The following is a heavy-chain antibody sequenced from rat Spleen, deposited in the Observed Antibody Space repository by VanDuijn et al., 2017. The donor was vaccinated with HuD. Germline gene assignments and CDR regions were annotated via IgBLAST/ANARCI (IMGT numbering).Heavy chain of an antibody. J-gene: IGHJ2*01. D-gene: IGHD1-1*01. CDR2: IIYDGSKI. V-gene: IGHV5-17*01. Sequence: EVQLVESGGGLVQPGRSLKLSCAASGFTFRDYAMAWVRQAPKKGLEWVATIIYDGSKIYYRDSVKGRFTISRDNTKSTLYLQMDSLRSEDTATYYCTTDPNYYYSGRGNYWGQGVMVTVSS. CDR1: GFTFRDYA. CDR3: TTDPNYYYSGRGNY.